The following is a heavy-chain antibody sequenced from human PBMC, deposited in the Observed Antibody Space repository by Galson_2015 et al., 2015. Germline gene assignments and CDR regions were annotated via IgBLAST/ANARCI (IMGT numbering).Heavy chain of an antibody. D-gene: IGHD6-6*01. V-gene: IGHV3-30*18. CDR3: AKDGIAARSYYYYGMDV. CDR2: ISYDGSNK. J-gene: IGHJ6*02. Sequence: SLRLSCAASGFTFSSYGMHWVRQAPGKGLEWVAVISYDGSNKYYADSVKGRFTISRDNSKNTLYLQMNSLRAEDTAVYYCAKDGIAARSYYYYGMDVWGQGTTVTVSS. CDR1: GFTFSSYG.